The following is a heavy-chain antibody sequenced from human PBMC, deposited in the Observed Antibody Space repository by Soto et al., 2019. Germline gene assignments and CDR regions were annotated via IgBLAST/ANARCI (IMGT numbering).Heavy chain of an antibody. CDR2: IKEDGGEQ. Sequence: GGSLRLSCAASGFSFSSYWMSWVRQAPGKGPEWVANIKEDGGEQHYVDSVKGRFTISRDNTENSLFLQMNNLRAEDSAIYYCAITTSTVSYWFDPWGPGTQVTVSS. V-gene: IGHV3-7*03. D-gene: IGHD4-4*01. CDR3: AITTSTVSYWFDP. CDR1: GFSFSSYW. J-gene: IGHJ5*02.